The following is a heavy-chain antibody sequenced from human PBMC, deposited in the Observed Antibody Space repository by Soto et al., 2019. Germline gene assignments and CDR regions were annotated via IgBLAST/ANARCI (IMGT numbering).Heavy chain of an antibody. D-gene: IGHD3-10*01. CDR3: ARDLFGEDGAGYFDY. J-gene: IGHJ4*02. CDR2: ISGLNGNT. CDR1: GYSFSTYG. Sequence: QVHVVQSGVEVKKPGASVKFSCKASGYSFSTYGISWVRQAPGQGLEWMGWISGLNGNTNYAQNLQGRVTMTTDTSTSTAYMELRSLGFDDTAMYYCARDLFGEDGAGYFDYWGQGTLVTVSS. V-gene: IGHV1-18*01.